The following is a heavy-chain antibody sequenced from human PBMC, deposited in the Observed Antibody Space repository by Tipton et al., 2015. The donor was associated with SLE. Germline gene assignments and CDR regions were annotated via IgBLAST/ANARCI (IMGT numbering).Heavy chain of an antibody. Sequence: SLRLSCAASGFTFDDYTMHWVRQAPGKGLEWVSLISWDGGSTYYADSVKGRFTISRDNSKNSLYLQMNSLRTEDTALYYCAKGSYCGGDCYLGAPDYWGQGPLVTVSP. D-gene: IGHD2-21*01. CDR3: AKGSYCGGDCYLGAPDY. CDR1: GFTFDDYT. CDR2: ISWDGGST. V-gene: IGHV3-43*01. J-gene: IGHJ4*02.